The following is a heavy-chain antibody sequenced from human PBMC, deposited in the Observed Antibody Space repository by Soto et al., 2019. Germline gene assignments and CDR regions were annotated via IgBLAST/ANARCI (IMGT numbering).Heavy chain of an antibody. Sequence: QVQLVQSGSEVKKPGASVRVSCRTSGYTFAANYIHWVRQAPGKGLEWMGWINPKSDETKFSQKFQGRVALTKDPTSNTVHLDVANLRSEDTAVYYCARWTSRGCYDSWGQGTLITASS. CDR2: INPKSDET. CDR1: GYTFAANY. V-gene: IGHV1-2*02. CDR3: ARWTSRGCYDS. J-gene: IGHJ4*02. D-gene: IGHD3-16*01.